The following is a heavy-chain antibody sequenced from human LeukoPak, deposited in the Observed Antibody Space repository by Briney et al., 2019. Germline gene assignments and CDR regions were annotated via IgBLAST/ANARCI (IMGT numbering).Heavy chain of an antibody. D-gene: IGHD3-22*01. V-gene: IGHV1-2*02. CDR2: INPNSGGT. Sequence: ASVKVSCKASGYTFTGYYMHWVRQAPGQGLEWMGWINPNSGGTNYAQKFQGRVTMTRDTSISTAYMELSRLRSDDTAVYYCARDLYDGSGTDAFDIWGQGTMVTVSS. CDR1: GYTFTGYY. CDR3: ARDLYDGSGTDAFDI. J-gene: IGHJ3*02.